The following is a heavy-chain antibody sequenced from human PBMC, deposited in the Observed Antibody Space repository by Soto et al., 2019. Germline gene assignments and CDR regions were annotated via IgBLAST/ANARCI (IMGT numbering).Heavy chain of an antibody. CDR1: GGSISTGDYH. D-gene: IGHD3-10*01. V-gene: IGHV4-30-4*08. Sequence: SETLSLTCTVSGGSISTGDYHWSWIRQPPGKGLEWIGFVYYTGNTYYNPSLKSRVTISVDTSKNQFSLKLCSVTAADTAVYYCASTDYYGGESWGYWGQGTLVTVSS. CDR2: VYYTGNT. CDR3: ASTDYYGGESWGY. J-gene: IGHJ4*02.